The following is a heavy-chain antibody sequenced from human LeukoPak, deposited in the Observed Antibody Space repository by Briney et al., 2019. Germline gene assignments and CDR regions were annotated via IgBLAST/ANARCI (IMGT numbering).Heavy chain of an antibody. CDR2: ISHTGHT. J-gene: IGHJ4*02. CDR1: AYSIKTDYY. CDR3: ANTPGRYTPPAN. D-gene: IGHD1-26*01. V-gene: IGHV4-38-2*02. Sequence: PSETLSLTCTFSAYSIKTDYYWGWLRQPPGKGLEWIGSISHTGHTYYSPTLASLVTISIDTSKNHFSLKLSSVTAADTAVYYCANTPGRYTPPANWGQGTLVTVSS.